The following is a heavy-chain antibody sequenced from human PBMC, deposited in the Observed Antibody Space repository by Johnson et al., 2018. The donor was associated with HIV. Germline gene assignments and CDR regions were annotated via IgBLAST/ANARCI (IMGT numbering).Heavy chain of an antibody. CDR3: ASRYTVDAFDI. V-gene: IGHV3-30-3*01. Sequence: QVQLVESGGGLVKPGGSLRLSCAASGFTFSSYAMHWVRQAPGKGLEWVAILPYDGSNKYYADSVKGRFTISRDNSKNTLYLQMNSLRAEDTAVYYCASRYTVDAFDIWGQGTMVTVSS. D-gene: IGHD1-1*01. CDR1: GFTFSSYA. CDR2: LPYDGSNK. J-gene: IGHJ3*02.